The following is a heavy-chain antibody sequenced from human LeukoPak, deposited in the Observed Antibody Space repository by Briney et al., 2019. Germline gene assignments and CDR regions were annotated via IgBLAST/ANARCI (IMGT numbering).Heavy chain of an antibody. CDR2: IYPSGSST. J-gene: IGHJ4*02. CDR3: ANSVWGYYYDSSWGYYFDY. D-gene: IGHD3-22*01. V-gene: IGHV3-23*05. Sequence: PGGSLRLSCAASGFDFSTYTMIWFRQAPGKRLEWVSEIYPSGSSTFYADSVKGRFTISRDNSKNTLFLHMASLRAEDTAVYYCANSVWGYYYDSSWGYYFDYWGQGTLVTVSS. CDR1: GFDFSTYT.